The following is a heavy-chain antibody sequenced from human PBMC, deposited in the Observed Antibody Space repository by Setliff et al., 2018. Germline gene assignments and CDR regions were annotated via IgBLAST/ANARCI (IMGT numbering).Heavy chain of an antibody. CDR2: IYYSGST. CDR3: ARSPAARINYYYYYMDV. CDR1: GGSISSYY. J-gene: IGHJ6*03. V-gene: IGHV4-59*08. D-gene: IGHD2-2*01. Sequence: SETLSLTCTVSGGSISSYYWNWIRQPPGKGLEWIGYIYYSGSTNYTPSLKSRVTISVDTSKNHFSLKLSSVTAADTAVYYCARSPAARINYYYYYMDVWGKGTTVTVSS.